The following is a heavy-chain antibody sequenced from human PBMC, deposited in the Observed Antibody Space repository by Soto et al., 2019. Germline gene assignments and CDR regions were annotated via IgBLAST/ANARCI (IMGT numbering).Heavy chain of an antibody. Sequence: SEPLSLTCTVSGGSISSSSYYWGWIRQPPGKGLEWIGSIYYSGSTYYNPSLKSRVTISVDTSKNQFSLKLSSVTAADTAVYYCARLRRITIFGVVTSAWFDPWGQGTLVTVSS. V-gene: IGHV4-39*01. D-gene: IGHD3-3*01. J-gene: IGHJ5*02. CDR2: IYYSGST. CDR3: ARLRRITIFGVVTSAWFDP. CDR1: GGSISSSSYY.